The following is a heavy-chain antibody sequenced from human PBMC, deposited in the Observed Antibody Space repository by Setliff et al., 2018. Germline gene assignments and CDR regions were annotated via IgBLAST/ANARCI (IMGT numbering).Heavy chain of an antibody. Sequence: GGSLRLSCSASGFTFSDYSMNWVRQAPGKGLEWVANIKQDGSEKYYVDSVKGRFTISRDNAKNSLYLQMNSLRGEDTAVYYCARDGGEYWGQGTLVTVSS. CDR3: ARDGGEY. CDR1: GFTFSDYS. J-gene: IGHJ4*02. V-gene: IGHV3-7*01. D-gene: IGHD3-16*01. CDR2: IKQDGSEK.